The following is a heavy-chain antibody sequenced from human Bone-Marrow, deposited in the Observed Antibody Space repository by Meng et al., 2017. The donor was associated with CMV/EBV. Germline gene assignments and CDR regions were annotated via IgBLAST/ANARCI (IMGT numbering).Heavy chain of an antibody. Sequence: ESLKISCDASGFTFRTYSMNWVRQPPGKGLEWIGSVYHIGHPYYHPSFKSRVTISADTSKNQFFLKVSSVTAADTAIYYCARATGSFGDYAYWGQGILVTVSS. V-gene: IGHV4-38-2*01. CDR3: ARATGSFGDYAY. D-gene: IGHD4-17*01. J-gene: IGHJ4*02. CDR2: VYHIGHP. CDR1: GFTFRTYS.